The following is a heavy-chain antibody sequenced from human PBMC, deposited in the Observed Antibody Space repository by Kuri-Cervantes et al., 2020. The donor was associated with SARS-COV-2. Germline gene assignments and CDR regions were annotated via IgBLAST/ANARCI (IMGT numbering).Heavy chain of an antibody. V-gene: IGHV3-21*01. CDR2: ISSTSSYI. D-gene: IGHD6-13*01. J-gene: IGHJ6*03. CDR3: ARDCSSPYKYYYYYYMDV. CDR1: GFTFSSYS. Sequence: GGSLRLSCAASGFTFSSYSMNWVRQAPGKGLEWVSSISSTSSYIYYADSVKGRFTISRDNAKNSLYLQMNSLRAEDTAVYYCARDCSSPYKYYYYYYMDVWGKGTQVTVSS.